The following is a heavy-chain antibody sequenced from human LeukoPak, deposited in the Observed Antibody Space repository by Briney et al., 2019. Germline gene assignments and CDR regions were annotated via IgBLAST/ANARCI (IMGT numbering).Heavy chain of an antibody. D-gene: IGHD3-22*01. J-gene: IGHJ3*02. CDR1: GGSISSYY. CDR2: IYTSGST. Sequence: SETLSLTCTVSGGSISSYYWSWIRQPAGTGLEWIGRIYTSGSTNYNPSLKSRVTMSVDTSKNQFSLKLSSVNAADTAVYYCARDDSSGSDAFDIWGQGTMVTVSS. V-gene: IGHV4-4*07. CDR3: ARDDSSGSDAFDI.